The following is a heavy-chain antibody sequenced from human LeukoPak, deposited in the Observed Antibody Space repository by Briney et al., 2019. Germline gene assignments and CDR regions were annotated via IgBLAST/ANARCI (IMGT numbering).Heavy chain of an antibody. V-gene: IGHV3-21*01. D-gene: IGHD5-18*01. J-gene: IGHJ4*02. CDR1: GYTFSIYS. CDR3: ARDHFRRIQLWLAVIDY. CDR2: ISSSSSYI. Sequence: GVSLRLSCASSGYTFSIYSMNWVRQASGKALECVSSISSSSSYIYYADSVKGRFTISRDNAKNSLYLQMNSLRAEDTAVYYCARDHFRRIQLWLAVIDYWGQGTLVTVSS.